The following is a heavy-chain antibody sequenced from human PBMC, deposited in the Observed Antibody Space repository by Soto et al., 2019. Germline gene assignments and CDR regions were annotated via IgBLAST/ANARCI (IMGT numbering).Heavy chain of an antibody. Sequence: EMQLLESGGGLVQPGGPLRLSCAASGFTFGAFAMAWVRQRPGNGLEWVSSLSGGGGSTYYNNSVRGRFTISRDNSNSTLFLQMNNLRAEDTAVYFCAKTHGATTVVTRYWYFDLWGRGTLVTVSS. CDR1: GFTFGAFA. J-gene: IGHJ2*01. V-gene: IGHV3-23*01. D-gene: IGHD4-17*01. CDR2: LSGGGGST. CDR3: AKTHGATTVVTRYWYFDL.